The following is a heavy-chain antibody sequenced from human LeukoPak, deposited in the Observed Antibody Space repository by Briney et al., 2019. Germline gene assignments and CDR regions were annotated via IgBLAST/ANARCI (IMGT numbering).Heavy chain of an antibody. CDR3: ARGSTYSSGWYTGFDY. J-gene: IGHJ4*02. D-gene: IGHD6-19*01. V-gene: IGHV3-48*01. Sequence: GGSLRLSCTDSGFTFSSYGMNWVRQAPGKGLEWISYISRSSSTIYYADSVKGRFTISRDNAKNSLYLQMNSLRAEDTAVYYCARGSTYSSGWYTGFDYWGQGTLVIVSS. CDR2: ISRSSSTI. CDR1: GFTFSSYG.